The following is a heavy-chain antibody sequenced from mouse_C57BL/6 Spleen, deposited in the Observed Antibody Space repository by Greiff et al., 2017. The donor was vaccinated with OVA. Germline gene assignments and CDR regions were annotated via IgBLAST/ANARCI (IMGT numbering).Heavy chain of an antibody. CDR2: IDPSDSYT. CDR3: ARRGWSHSYWYFDV. CDR1: GYTFTSYW. D-gene: IGHD1-1*02. J-gene: IGHJ1*03. V-gene: IGHV1-50*01. Sequence: QVQLQQPGAELVKPGASVKLSCKASGYTFTSYWMQWVKQRPGQGLEWIGEIDPSDSYTNYNQKFKGKATLTVDTSSSTAYMQLSSLTSEDSAVYYCARRGWSHSYWYFDVWGTGTTVTVSS.